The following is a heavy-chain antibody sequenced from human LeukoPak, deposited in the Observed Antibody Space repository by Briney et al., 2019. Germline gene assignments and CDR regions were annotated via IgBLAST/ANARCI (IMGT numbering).Heavy chain of an antibody. V-gene: IGHV1-8*01. Sequence: ASVKVSCKASGYTFPSYDINWVRQATGQGLEWMGWMNPNNNNTGYAQKFQGRVTMTRNTSISTAYMELSSLRSEDTAVYYCARYPRSNYNFGFWGQGTLVTVSS. CDR2: MNPNNNNT. CDR3: ARYPRSNYNFGF. CDR1: GYTFPSYD. D-gene: IGHD5-24*01. J-gene: IGHJ4*02.